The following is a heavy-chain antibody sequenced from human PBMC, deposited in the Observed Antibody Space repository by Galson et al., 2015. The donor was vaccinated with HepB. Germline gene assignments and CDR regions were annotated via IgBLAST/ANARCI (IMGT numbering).Heavy chain of an antibody. V-gene: IGHV3-30*04. J-gene: IGHJ4*02. CDR2: ISYDGSNK. D-gene: IGHD3-10*01. Sequence: SLRLSCAASGFTFSSYAMHWVRQAPGKGLEWVAVISYDGSNKYYADSVKGRFTISRDNSKNTLYLQMNSLRAEDTAVYYCAREVLPDYWGQGTLVTVSS. CDR1: GFTFSSYA. CDR3: AREVLPDY.